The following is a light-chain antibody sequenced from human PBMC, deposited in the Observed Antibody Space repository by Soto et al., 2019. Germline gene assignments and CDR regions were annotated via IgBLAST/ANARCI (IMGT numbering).Light chain of an antibody. V-gene: IGKV3-15*01. CDR3: QQYEKWPWT. CDR2: GAS. Sequence: EIVMTQSPATLSVSPGERGTLSCRAIQSVSNNLAWYQQKPGQAPRLLIYGASTRATGIPARFSGSGSGTEFTLTISSLQAEDFAVYYCQQYEKWPWTFGQGT. CDR1: QSVSNN. J-gene: IGKJ1*01.